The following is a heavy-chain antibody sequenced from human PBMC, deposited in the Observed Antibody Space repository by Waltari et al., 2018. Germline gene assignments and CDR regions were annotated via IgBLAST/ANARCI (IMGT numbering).Heavy chain of an antibody. D-gene: IGHD2-8*02. CDR1: RGSISTSRYY. V-gene: IGHV4-39*01. CDR2: IYYTGSI. CDR3: ARHGATFCTGASCYSDY. Sequence: QLQLQESGPGLVKPSETLSLTCTVSRGSISTSRYYWGWIRQTPGKGLEWIASIYYTGSIFYNSSLKSRVTMSVDTSKNNFSLQLSSVTAADTAVYYCARHGATFCTGASCYSDYWGQGTLVTVSS. J-gene: IGHJ4*02.